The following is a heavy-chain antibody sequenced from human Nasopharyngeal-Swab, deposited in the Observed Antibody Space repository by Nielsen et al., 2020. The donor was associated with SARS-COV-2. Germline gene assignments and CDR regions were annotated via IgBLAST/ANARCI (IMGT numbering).Heavy chain of an antibody. CDR3: AKAITMVRGVTYGMDV. CDR2: ISWNSGSI. Sequence: SLKISCAASGFTFDDYAMHWVRQAPGKGLEWVSGISWNSGSIGYADSVKGRFTISRDNAKNSLYLQMNSLRAEGTALYYCAKAITMVRGVTYGMDVWGQGTTVTVSS. J-gene: IGHJ6*02. V-gene: IGHV3-9*01. CDR1: GFTFDDYA. D-gene: IGHD3-10*01.